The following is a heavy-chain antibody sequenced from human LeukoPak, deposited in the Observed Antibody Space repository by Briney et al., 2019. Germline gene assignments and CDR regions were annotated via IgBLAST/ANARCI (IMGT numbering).Heavy chain of an antibody. CDR3: ASSYMDV. J-gene: IGHJ6*03. CDR2: IIPIFGTA. V-gene: IGHV1-69*05. CDR1: GYTFTGYY. Sequence: SVKVSCKASGYTFTGYYMHWVRQAPGQGLEWMGGIIPIFGTANYAQKFQGRVTITTDESTSTAYMELSSLRSEDTAVYYCASSYMDVWGKGTTVTVSS.